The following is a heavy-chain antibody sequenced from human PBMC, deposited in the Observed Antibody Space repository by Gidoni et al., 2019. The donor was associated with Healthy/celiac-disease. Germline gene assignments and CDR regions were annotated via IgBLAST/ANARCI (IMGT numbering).Heavy chain of an antibody. CDR1: GYSFTSYW. V-gene: IGHV5-51*01. CDR2: ISPGYSDT. CDR3: ARPVVAATGYFDL. Sequence: EVQLVQSGAEVKKPGESLKISCKGSGYSFTSYWIGLVRQMPGKGLEWMGLISPGYSDTRYSPSFQGQVTISADKSISTAYLQWSSLKASDTAMYYCARPVVAATGYFDLWGRGTLVTVSS. J-gene: IGHJ2*01. D-gene: IGHD2-15*01.